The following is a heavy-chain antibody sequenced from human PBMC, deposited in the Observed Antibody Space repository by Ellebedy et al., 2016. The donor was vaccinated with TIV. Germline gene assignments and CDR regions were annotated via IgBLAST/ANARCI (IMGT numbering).Heavy chain of an antibody. Sequence: MPSETLSLTCTVSGGSITSSTYYWGWIRQPPGKGLEWIATIYYDGTTYYNPSLKSRVTISGDTSKKQFSLKLSSVTAADTAVYHCARQLQTSTIFGVVTGVWLQPWGQGTLVNVSS. CDR2: IYYDGTT. CDR3: ARQLQTSTIFGVVTGVWLQP. V-gene: IGHV4-39*01. J-gene: IGHJ5*02. CDR1: GGSITSSTYY. D-gene: IGHD3-3*01.